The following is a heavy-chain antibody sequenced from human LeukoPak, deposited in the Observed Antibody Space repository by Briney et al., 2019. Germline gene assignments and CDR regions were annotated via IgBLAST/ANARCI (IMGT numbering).Heavy chain of an antibody. J-gene: IGHJ4*02. Sequence: GGSLRLSCAASGNYWMHWVRQAPGKGLVWVSHINSDGSWTSYADSVKGRFTISKDNAKNTVYLQMNNLRAEDTAVYYCVSFYEAYWGWGTLVTVSS. CDR1: GNYW. CDR2: INSDGSWT. CDR3: VSFYEAY. V-gene: IGHV3-74*01. D-gene: IGHD2/OR15-2a*01.